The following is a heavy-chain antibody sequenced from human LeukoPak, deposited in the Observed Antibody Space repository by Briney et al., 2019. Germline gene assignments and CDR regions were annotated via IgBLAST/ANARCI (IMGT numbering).Heavy chain of an antibody. J-gene: IGHJ4*02. CDR1: GFTVSSNY. V-gene: IGHV3-15*07. D-gene: IGHD3-22*01. CDR2: IKSKTDGGTT. CDR3: STDRYYYDSSPRY. Sequence: PGGSLRLSCAASGFTVSSNYMNWVRQPPGKGLEWVGRIKSKTDGGTTDYAAPVKGRFTISRDDSKNTLYLQMNSLTTEDTAVFYCSTDRYYYDSSPRYWGQGTLVTVSS.